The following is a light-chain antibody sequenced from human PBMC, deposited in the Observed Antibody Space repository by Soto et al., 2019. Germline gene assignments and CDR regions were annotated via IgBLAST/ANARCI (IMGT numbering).Light chain of an antibody. V-gene: IGKV3-11*01. J-gene: IGKJ3*01. CDR3: QRRSTWPPFS. CDR1: QSIGSY. Sequence: EVVLSQSPPTLSLTLGERATLSCRASQSIGSYLAWYQHKLGQPPRLLIYDASNRATGIPVRFSGSGSGTDFTLTISSLEPEDFAVYYCQRRSTWPPFSFGPGTKVDSK. CDR2: DAS.